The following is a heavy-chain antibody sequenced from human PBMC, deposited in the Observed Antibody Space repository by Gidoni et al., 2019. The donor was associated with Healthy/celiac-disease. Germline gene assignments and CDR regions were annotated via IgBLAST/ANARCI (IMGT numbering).Heavy chain of an antibody. CDR3: ASYTVGGDTAMVAY. Sequence: EVQLGQSGAEGKKPGESMKIACKGAGYSFTSYWIGWVRQMPGKGLEWMGIIYPCDSYIRYSPSFQGHVTISADKSICTAYLQWSSLKASDTAMYYCASYTVGGDTAMVAYWGQGTLVTVSS. J-gene: IGHJ4*02. V-gene: IGHV5-51*01. CDR1: GYSFTSYW. CDR2: IYPCDSYI. D-gene: IGHD5-18*01.